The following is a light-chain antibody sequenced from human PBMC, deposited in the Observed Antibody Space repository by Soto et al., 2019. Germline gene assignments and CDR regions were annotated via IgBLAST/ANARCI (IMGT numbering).Light chain of an antibody. J-gene: IGLJ1*01. CDR1: SSNIGAGYD. CDR2: GNS. Sequence: QSVLTQPASVSVAPGQGVTISCTGSSSNIGAGYDVHWYQQLPGTAPKLLIYGNSNRPSGVPDRFSGSKSGTSASLAINGLQAEDEADYYCQSYDSSLSGFYVFGTGTKVTVL. CDR3: QSYDSSLSGFYV. V-gene: IGLV1-40*01.